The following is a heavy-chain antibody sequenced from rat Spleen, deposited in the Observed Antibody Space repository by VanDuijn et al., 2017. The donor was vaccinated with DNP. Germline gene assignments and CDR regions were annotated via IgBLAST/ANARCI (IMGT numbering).Heavy chain of an antibody. Sequence: EVQLQESGPGLVKPSQSLSLICSVTGYSITSSYRWNWIRKFPGNELEWMGYINSAGSTNYNPSLKSRISITRDTSKNQLFLQVNSVTTEDTATYYCVTSPGPNWFAHWGQGTLVTVSS. V-gene: IGHV3-3*01. J-gene: IGHJ3*01. D-gene: IGHD1-4*01. CDR2: INSAGST. CDR3: VTSPGPNWFAH. CDR1: GYSITSSYR.